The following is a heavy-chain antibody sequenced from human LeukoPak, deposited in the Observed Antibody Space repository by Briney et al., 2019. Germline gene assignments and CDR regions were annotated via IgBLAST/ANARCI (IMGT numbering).Heavy chain of an antibody. J-gene: IGHJ4*02. Sequence: SETLSLTCTVSGGPISSGSYYWSWIRQPAGKGLEWIGRIYTSGSTNYNPSLKSRVTISVDTSKNQFSLKLSSVTAADTAVYYCARGPAYYYDSSGHFDYWGQGTLVTVSS. CDR3: ARGPAYYYDSSGHFDY. CDR2: IYTSGST. V-gene: IGHV4-61*02. CDR1: GGPISSGSYY. D-gene: IGHD3-22*01.